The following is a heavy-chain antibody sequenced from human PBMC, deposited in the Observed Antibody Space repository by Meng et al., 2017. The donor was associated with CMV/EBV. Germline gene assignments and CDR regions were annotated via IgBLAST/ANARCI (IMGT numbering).Heavy chain of an antibody. CDR2: MYTSGST. D-gene: IGHD3-22*01. CDR1: GGSYRRYS. J-gene: IGHJ4*02. CDR3: ARGGLYYYDSSGHLDY. Sequence: QLRLRVSRRWLVKQSESLSLTCTVSGGSYRRYSWSWLRQPAGKGLEWIGRMYTSGSTNHNPFLKSRVTMSVATSKNQFSLKLSSVTAADTAVYYCARGGLYYYDSSGHLDYWGQGTLVTVSS. V-gene: IGHV4-4*07.